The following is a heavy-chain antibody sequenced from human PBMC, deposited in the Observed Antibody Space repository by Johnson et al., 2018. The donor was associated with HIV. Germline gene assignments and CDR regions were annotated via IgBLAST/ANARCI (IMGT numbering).Heavy chain of an antibody. Sequence: QVQLVESGGGLVQPGGSLRLSCAASGFTFSSYGMHWVRQAPGKGLEWVAFIRYDGSNKYYADSVKGRFTISRDNSKNTRYLQMNSLRAKDTAVYYCAKDDTYSGYGYDAFDIWGQGTMVTVSS. CDR2: IRYDGSNK. V-gene: IGHV3-30*02. CDR3: AKDDTYSGYGYDAFDI. CDR1: GFTFSSYG. D-gene: IGHD5-12*01. J-gene: IGHJ3*02.